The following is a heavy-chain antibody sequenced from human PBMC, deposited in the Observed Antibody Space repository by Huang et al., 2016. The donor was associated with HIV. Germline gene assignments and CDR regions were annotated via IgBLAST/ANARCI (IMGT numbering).Heavy chain of an antibody. CDR3: ARDRKYDNAWYWFDP. CDR1: GGTFSSYA. Sequence: QVQLVQSGAEVKKPGSSVRVSCEASGGTFSSYAINWVRQAPGKGLEWMGGTIPILGTPNAAQKFQGRVTITADESTGTAYMELSSLRSDDTAVYYCARDRKYDNAWYWFDPWGQGTLVTVSS. D-gene: IGHD1-1*01. CDR2: TIPILGTP. J-gene: IGHJ5*02. V-gene: IGHV1-69*01.